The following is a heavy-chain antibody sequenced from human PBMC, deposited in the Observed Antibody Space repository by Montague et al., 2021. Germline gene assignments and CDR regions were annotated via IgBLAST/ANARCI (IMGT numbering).Heavy chain of an antibody. V-gene: IGHV3-23*01. Sequence: SLSISWAVSTTTFRTYVMSWVRQAPGTGLEWLSSIGGSGDDTHYADSVKGRFTISRDISRKTLYLQMDSLTAEDTAVYFCATRGTIVRGVISPQYFDYWGQGTQVTVSS. CDR1: TTTFRTYV. CDR3: ATRGTIVRGVISPQYFDY. J-gene: IGHJ4*02. D-gene: IGHD3-10*01. CDR2: IGGSGDDT.